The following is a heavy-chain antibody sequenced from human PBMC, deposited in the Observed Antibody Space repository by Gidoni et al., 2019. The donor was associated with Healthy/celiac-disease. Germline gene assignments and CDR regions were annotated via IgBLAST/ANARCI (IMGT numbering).Heavy chain of an antibody. V-gene: IGHV3-7*01. CDR2: IKQDGSEK. CDR3: ARVSGRNVVIAILFYGMDV. CDR1: GFTFSSYG. D-gene: IGHD2-21*01. Sequence: EVQLVESGGGLVQPGGSLRLSCAASGFTFSSYGLSWVRQAPGKGLEWVDNIKQDGSEKYYVDSVKGRFTISRDNAKNSLYLQMNSLRAEDTAVYYCARVSGRNVVIAILFYGMDVWGQGTTVTVSS. J-gene: IGHJ6*02.